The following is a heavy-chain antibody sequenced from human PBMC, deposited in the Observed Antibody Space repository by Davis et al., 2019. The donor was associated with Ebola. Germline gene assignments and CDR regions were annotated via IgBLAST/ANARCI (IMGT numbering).Heavy chain of an antibody. D-gene: IGHD5-12*01. CDR1: GFTSSSYA. Sequence: GESLKISCAASGFTSSSYAMHWVRQAPGKGLEWVAVISYDGSNKYYADYVKGRFTISRDNSKNTLYLQMNSLRAEDTAVYYCARDGGSIWWPQYYFDYWGQGTLVTVSS. CDR3: ARDGGSIWWPQYYFDY. CDR2: ISYDGSNK. V-gene: IGHV3-30-3*01. J-gene: IGHJ4*02.